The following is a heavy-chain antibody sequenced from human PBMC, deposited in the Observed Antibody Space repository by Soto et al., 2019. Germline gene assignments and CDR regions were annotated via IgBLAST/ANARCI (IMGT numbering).Heavy chain of an antibody. CDR2: IYWDDDK. CDR3: IQSRCGGDCLQSYASYYYYGMDV. CDR1: AFSLSTGGVG. Sequence: SGPTLVNPTQTLTLTCTFSAFSLSTGGVGVGWIRQPPGKALEWLALIYWDDDKRYSPSLRSRLTVTKDTSKNQVVLTMTNMDPVDTATYYCIQSRCGGDCLQSYASYYYYGMDVWGQGTTVTVSS. V-gene: IGHV2-5*02. D-gene: IGHD2-21*02. J-gene: IGHJ6*02.